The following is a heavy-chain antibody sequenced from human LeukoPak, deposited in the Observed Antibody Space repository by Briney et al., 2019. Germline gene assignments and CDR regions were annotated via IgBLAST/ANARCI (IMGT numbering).Heavy chain of an antibody. CDR2: IYYSGST. D-gene: IGHD2-2*01. V-gene: IGHV4-39*01. J-gene: IGHJ3*02. CDR1: GGSISSSSYY. Sequence: SETLSLTCTVSGGSISSSSYYWGWIRQPPGKGLEWIGSIYYSGSTYYNPSLKSRVTISVDTSKNQFSLKLSSVTAADTAVYYCARLFSAANDAFDIWGQGTMVTVSS. CDR3: ARLFSAANDAFDI.